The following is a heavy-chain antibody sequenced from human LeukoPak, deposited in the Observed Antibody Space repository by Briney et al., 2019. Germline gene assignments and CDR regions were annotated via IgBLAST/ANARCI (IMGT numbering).Heavy chain of an antibody. D-gene: IGHD6-19*01. V-gene: IGHV1-69*06. J-gene: IGHJ4*02. CDR3: ARERAGSESFDY. CDR1: GGTFRSYG. Sequence: ASVKVSCKASGGTFRSYGINWVRQAPGQGLERMGRIIPFSGAANYAQRFQGRVTIIAVKSTSTAYMELSSLTSEDTAVYYCARERAGSESFDYWGQGTLVTVAS. CDR2: IIPFSGAA.